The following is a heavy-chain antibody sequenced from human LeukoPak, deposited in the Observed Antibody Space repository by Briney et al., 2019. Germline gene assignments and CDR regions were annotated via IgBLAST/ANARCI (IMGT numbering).Heavy chain of an antibody. V-gene: IGHV3-43*02. Sequence: QPGGSLRLSCTASGFTFDDYAMHWVRQTPGKGLEWVSLISGNGENTYYADSVKGRFTISRDTSKNTLYLQMNSLRVEDTAVYYCAKKGMSYYDTSGYDYWGQGTLVTVSS. CDR3: AKKGMSYYDTSGYDY. J-gene: IGHJ4*02. D-gene: IGHD3-22*01. CDR2: ISGNGENT. CDR1: GFTFDDYA.